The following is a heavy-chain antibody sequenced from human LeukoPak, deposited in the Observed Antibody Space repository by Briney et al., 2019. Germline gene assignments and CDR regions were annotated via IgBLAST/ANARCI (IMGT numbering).Heavy chain of an antibody. D-gene: IGHD3-3*01. CDR2: ISSTSSTM. CDR3: ARESAYAFWF. J-gene: IGHJ4*02. V-gene: IGHV3-48*02. Sequence: GGSLRLSCAASGFTLSDYYMNWVRQAPGKGLEWVSYISSTSSTMYYADSVKGRFTISRDNAKNSLYLQTNSLRDEDTAVYYCARESAYAFWFWGQGTLVAVSS. CDR1: GFTLSDYY.